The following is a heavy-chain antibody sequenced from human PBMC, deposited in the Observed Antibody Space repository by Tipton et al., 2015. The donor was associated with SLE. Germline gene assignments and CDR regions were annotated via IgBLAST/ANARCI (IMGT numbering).Heavy chain of an antibody. D-gene: IGHD4-11*01. CDR1: GGSIRSSSYY. J-gene: IGHJ4*02. CDR3: ARQRLQPGGDFFDY. V-gene: IGHV4-39*07. CDR2: IYYTGST. Sequence: TLSLTCTVSGGSIRSSSYYWGWIRQPPGKGLEWIGSIYYTGSTYNNPSLKSRVSVSVDASKTQFSLKLSSVTAADTAVYYCARQRLQPGGDFFDYWGQGTLVTVSS.